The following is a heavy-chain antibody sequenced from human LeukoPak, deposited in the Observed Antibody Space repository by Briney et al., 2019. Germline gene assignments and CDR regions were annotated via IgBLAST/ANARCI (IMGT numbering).Heavy chain of an antibody. CDR1: GFNFSNYW. Sequence: GGSLRLSCAASGFNFSNYWMHWVRQAPGKGLVWVSRLDTDGSDTSYADSVKGRFTISRDNAKNTLYLQMNNLSAEDTAMYYCARDRYPAAREFDYWGQGTLVTVSS. V-gene: IGHV3-74*01. CDR2: LDTDGSDT. J-gene: IGHJ4*02. CDR3: ARDRYPAAREFDY. D-gene: IGHD2-2*01.